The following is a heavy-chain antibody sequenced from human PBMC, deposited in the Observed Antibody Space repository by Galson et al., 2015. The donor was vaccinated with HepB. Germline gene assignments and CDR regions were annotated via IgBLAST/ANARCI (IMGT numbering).Heavy chain of an antibody. J-gene: IGHJ5*02. D-gene: IGHD2-2*01. Sequence: SVKVSCKASGYTFTSYGISWVRQAPGQGLEWMGWISAYNGNTNYAQKLQGRVTMTTDTSTSTAYMELRSLRSDDTAVYYCARDPPLVVPLTGSEGRFDPWGQGTLVTVSS. CDR2: ISAYNGNT. CDR1: GYTFTSYG. V-gene: IGHV1-18*04. CDR3: ARDPPLVVPLTGSEGRFDP.